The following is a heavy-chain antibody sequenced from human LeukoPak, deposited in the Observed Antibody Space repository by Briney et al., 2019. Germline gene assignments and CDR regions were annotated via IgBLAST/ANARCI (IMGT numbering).Heavy chain of an antibody. CDR2: INPNSGGT. V-gene: IGHV1-2*02. CDR1: GYTFTCYY. D-gene: IGHD3-9*01. CDR3: ASFSRYFDWWIADY. J-gene: IGHJ4*02. Sequence: ASVKVSCKASGYTFTCYYMHWVRQAPGQGLEWMGWINPNSGGTNYAQKFQGRVTMTRDTSISTAYMELSRLRSDDTAVYYCASFSRYFDWWIADYWGQGTLVTVSS.